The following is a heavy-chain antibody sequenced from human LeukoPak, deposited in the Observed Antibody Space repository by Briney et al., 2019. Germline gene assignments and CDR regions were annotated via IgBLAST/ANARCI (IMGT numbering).Heavy chain of an antibody. D-gene: IGHD3-22*01. CDR2: IYYSGST. CDR1: GGSISSGDYY. Sequence: SETLPLTCTVSGGSISSGDYYWSWIRQPPGKGLEWIGYIYYSGSTYYNPSLKSRVTISVDTSKNQFSLKLSSVTAADTAVYYCARVETGSGYPYYFDYWGQGTLVTVSS. V-gene: IGHV4-30-4*01. CDR3: ARVETGSGYPYYFDY. J-gene: IGHJ4*02.